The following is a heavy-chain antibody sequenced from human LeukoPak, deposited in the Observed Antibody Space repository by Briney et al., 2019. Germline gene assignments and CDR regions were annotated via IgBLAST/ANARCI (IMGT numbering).Heavy chain of an antibody. D-gene: IGHD2-15*01. CDR2: ISYDGSNK. V-gene: IGHV3-30*18. CDR3: AKESGVDAGRAASFDY. CDR1: GVTFSSYG. J-gene: IGHJ4*02. Sequence: GGALRLSCAASGVTFSSYGMHWVRQAPGKGLEGVAVISYDGSNKYYADSVKGRFTISRDNSKNTLYLQMNSLRAEDTAVYYCAKESGVDAGRAASFDYWGQGTLVTVSS.